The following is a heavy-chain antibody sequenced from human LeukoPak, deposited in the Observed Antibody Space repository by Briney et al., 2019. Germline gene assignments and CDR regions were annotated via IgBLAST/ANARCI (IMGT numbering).Heavy chain of an antibody. J-gene: IGHJ4*02. V-gene: IGHV3-23*01. CDR3: AKVINSGYYYYFDF. D-gene: IGHD3-3*01. CDR2: ISHSSSGT. Sequence: GGSLRLSCAGSGFSFSSYAMSWVRQAPGKGLEWVSAISHSSSGTYYVDSAKGRFTISRDNSKNTLFMQMNSLRAEDTAVYFCAKVINSGYYYYFDFWGQGTLVTVSS. CDR1: GFSFSSYA.